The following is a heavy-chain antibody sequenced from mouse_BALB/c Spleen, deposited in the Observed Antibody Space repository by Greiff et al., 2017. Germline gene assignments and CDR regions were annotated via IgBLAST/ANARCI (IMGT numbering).Heavy chain of an antibody. Sequence: EVQLQQSGTVLARPGASVKMSCKASGYSFTSYWMHWVKQRPGQGLEWIGAIYPGNSDTSYNQKFKGKAKLTAVTSASTAYMELSSLTNEDSAVYYCKGTYYDYDWFAYWGQGTLVTVSA. J-gene: IGHJ3*01. V-gene: IGHV1-5*01. D-gene: IGHD2-4*01. CDR3: KGTYYDYDWFAY. CDR2: IYPGNSDT. CDR1: GYSFTSYW.